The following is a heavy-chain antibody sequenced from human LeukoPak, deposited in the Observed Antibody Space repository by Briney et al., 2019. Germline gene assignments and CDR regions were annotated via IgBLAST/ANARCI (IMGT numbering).Heavy chain of an antibody. D-gene: IGHD3-3*01. CDR2: IYYSGST. CDR3: ARDWSGLIWFDP. V-gene: IGHV4-59*01. Sequence: PSETLSLTCTVSGGSITTYYWSWIRQPPGKGLEWIGYIYYSGSTNYNPPLKSRVTMSIDPSKNQFSLKLSSMTAGDTAVYYCARDWSGLIWFDPWGEGTLVTVSS. CDR1: GGSITTYY. J-gene: IGHJ5*02.